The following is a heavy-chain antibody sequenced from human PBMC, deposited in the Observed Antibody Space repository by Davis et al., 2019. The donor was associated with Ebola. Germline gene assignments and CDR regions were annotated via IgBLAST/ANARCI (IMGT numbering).Heavy chain of an antibody. V-gene: IGHV3-30*04. CDR1: GFTFSNHA. CDR2: TSHNERER. CDR3: ARGGGDNYYFDS. Sequence: GESLKISCVASGFTFSNHAMHWVRQAPGKGLEWVAVTSHNERERFYGESVQGRFTISRDNSENVLYLQMDSLRGEDTAVYYCARGGGDNYYFDSWGQGTLVTVSS. D-gene: IGHD3-16*01. J-gene: IGHJ4*02.